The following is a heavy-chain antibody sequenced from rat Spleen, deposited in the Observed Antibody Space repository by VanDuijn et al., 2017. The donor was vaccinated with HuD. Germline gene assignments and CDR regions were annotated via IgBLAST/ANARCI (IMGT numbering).Heavy chain of an antibody. V-gene: IGHV5-25*01. CDR3: TRGGNYDFDY. J-gene: IGHJ2*01. D-gene: IGHD1-10*01. CDR2: ITNAAGKV. Sequence: EVQLVESDGGLVQPGRSLKLSCAASGFTSSDYYMAWVRQAPTKGLEWVASITNAAGKVHYPDSVKGRFTISRDTAQNTLYLQMNSPTSEDTATYYCTRGGNYDFDYWGQGVMVTVSS. CDR1: GFTSSDYY.